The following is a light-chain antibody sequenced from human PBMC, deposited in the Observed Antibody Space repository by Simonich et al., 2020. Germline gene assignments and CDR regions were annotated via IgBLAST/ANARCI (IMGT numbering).Light chain of an antibody. CDR2: AAS. V-gene: IGKV1-NL1*01. Sequence: DIQMTQSPSFLSASVGDRVTITCRASQGISNSLAWYQQKPEKAPKLLLYAASRLERWDPSRFSGSGSGTDYTLTISSLQPEDFATYYCQQANSFPLTFGGGTKVEIK. CDR1: QGISNS. J-gene: IGKJ4*01. CDR3: QQANSFPLT.